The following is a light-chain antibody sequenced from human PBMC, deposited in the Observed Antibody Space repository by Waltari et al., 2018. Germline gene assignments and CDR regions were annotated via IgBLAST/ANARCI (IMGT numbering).Light chain of an antibody. CDR1: SGHSSNV. J-gene: IGLJ3*02. CDR2: GNSDGSH. CDR3: QTGGHGTWV. Sequence: QLVLTQSPSASASLGASVKLTCTLSSGHSSNVIAWHQQQPEKGPRYLMKGNSDGSHSKGDDIPDRFSGSGSGAARYLTISSLQSEDEADYYCQTGGHGTWVFGGGTKLTVL. V-gene: IGLV4-69*01.